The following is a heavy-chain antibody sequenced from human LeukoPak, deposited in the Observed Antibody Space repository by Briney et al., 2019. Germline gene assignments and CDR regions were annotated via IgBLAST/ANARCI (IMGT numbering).Heavy chain of an antibody. D-gene: IGHD7-27*01. J-gene: IGHJ4*02. CDR3: ARDPGEADN. Sequence: GGSLRLSCAASGFTFSSYSMNWVRQAPGKGLEWVPSITGRNNIFYADSVKGRFTISRDNAKNSLYLQMNSLTAEDTAVYYCARDPGEADNWGQGTLVTVSS. V-gene: IGHV3-21*01. CDR2: ITGRNNI. CDR1: GFTFSSYS.